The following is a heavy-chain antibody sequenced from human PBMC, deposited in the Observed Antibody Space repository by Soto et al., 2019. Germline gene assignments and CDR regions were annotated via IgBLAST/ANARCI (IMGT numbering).Heavy chain of an antibody. J-gene: IGHJ4*02. D-gene: IGHD3-22*01. V-gene: IGHV4-31*03. CDR3: ARNYYNSKVYDY. Sequence: TLSLTCTVSGGSINSGGYCWSWIRQHPGKGLEWIGYINYSGSTNYNPSLKSRVIISRDTSKNHLSLNLSSVTAADTAIYYCARNYYNSKVYDYWGQGTLVTVSS. CDR1: GGSINSGGYC. CDR2: INYSGST.